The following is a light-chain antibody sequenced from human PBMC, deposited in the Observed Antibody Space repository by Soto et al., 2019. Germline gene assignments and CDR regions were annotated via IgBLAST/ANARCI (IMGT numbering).Light chain of an antibody. CDR2: YNN. CDR1: NSNIGKNY. J-gene: IGLJ3*02. Sequence: QSVLTQPPSVSAAPGQEVTISCSGNNSNIGKNYVSWYQQIPGTAPKLLIYYNNKRPSGIPDRFSASKSGASATLGITGLQTGDEADYYCGTWDTSLSAGVFGGGTKLTVL. V-gene: IGLV1-51*01. CDR3: GTWDTSLSAGV.